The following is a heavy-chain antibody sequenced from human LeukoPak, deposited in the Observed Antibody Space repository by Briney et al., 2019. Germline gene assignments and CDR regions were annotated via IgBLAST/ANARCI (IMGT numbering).Heavy chain of an antibody. CDR3: ARDLGGGTFDY. J-gene: IGHJ4*02. CDR2: ISSSGSTI. V-gene: IGHV3-48*03. D-gene: IGHD1-26*01. CDR1: GFTFSSYE. Sequence: GGSLRLSCAASGFTFSSYEMNWVRQAPGKGLELVSYISSSGSTIYYADSVKGRFTISRDNAKNSLYLQMNSLRAEDTAVYYCARDLGGGTFDYWGQGTLVTVSS.